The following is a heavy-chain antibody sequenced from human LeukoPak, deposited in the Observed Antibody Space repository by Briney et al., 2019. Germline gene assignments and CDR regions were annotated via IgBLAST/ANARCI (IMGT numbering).Heavy chain of an antibody. V-gene: IGHV3-30-3*01. Sequence: GGSLRLSCAASGFTFSSYAMHWVRQAPGKGLEWVAVISYDGSNKYSADSVKGRFTISRDNSKNTLYLQMNSLRAEDTAVYYCARALVPAAPSDYWGQGTLVTVSS. CDR3: ARALVPAAPSDY. CDR2: ISYDGSNK. CDR1: GFTFSSYA. D-gene: IGHD2-2*01. J-gene: IGHJ4*02.